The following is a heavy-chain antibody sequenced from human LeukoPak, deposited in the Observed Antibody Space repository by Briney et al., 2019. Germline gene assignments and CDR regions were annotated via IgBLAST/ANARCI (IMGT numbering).Heavy chain of an antibody. CDR3: ARASMVRGVIAKGDWFDP. CDR2: INPNSGGT. Sequence: ASVKVSCKASGYTFTGYYMHWVRQAPGQGLEWMGWINPNSGGTNYAQKFQGWVTMTRDTSISTAYMELSRLRSDDTAVYHCARASMVRGVIAKGDWFDPWGQGTLVTVSS. CDR1: GYTFTGYY. D-gene: IGHD3-10*01. V-gene: IGHV1-2*04. J-gene: IGHJ5*02.